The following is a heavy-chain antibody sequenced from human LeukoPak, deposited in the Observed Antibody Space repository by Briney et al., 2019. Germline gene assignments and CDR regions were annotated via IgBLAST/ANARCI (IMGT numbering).Heavy chain of an antibody. J-gene: IGHJ5*02. D-gene: IGHD2-15*01. V-gene: IGHV1-2*02. CDR3: ARDFLGYCSGGSCYSTWFDP. Sequence: GASVKVSCKASGYTFTCYYMHWVRQAPGQGLEWMGWINPNSGGTNYAQKFQGRVTMTRDTSISTAYMELSRLRSDDTAVYYCARDFLGYCSGGSCYSTWFDPWGQGTLVTVSS. CDR1: GYTFTCYY. CDR2: INPNSGGT.